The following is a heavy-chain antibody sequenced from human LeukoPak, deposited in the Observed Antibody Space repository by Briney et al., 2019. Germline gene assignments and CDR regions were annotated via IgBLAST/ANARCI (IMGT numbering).Heavy chain of an antibody. V-gene: IGHV1-18*04. CDR1: GYTFTNYY. D-gene: IGHD3-22*01. CDR2: ISAYNGNT. Sequence: ASVKVSCKASGYTFTNYYIHWVRQAPGQGLEWMGWISAYNGNTNYAQNLQGRVTMTTDTSTSTAYMELRSLRFDDTAVYYCVREGVYYYDTTTRLDFYGMDVWGQGTTVTVSS. CDR3: VREGVYYYDTTTRLDFYGMDV. J-gene: IGHJ6*02.